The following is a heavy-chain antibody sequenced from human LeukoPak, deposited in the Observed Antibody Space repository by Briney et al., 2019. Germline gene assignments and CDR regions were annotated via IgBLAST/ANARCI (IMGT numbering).Heavy chain of an antibody. J-gene: IGHJ4*02. Sequence: GEPLKISCKGSGYSFTSYWIGWVRQMPGKGLEWMGIIYPGDSDTRYSASFQGQVTISADKSISTSYLQWSSLKASDTAMYYCARHGRYCSSTSCYTMYYFDYWGQGTLVTVSS. V-gene: IGHV5-51*01. CDR2: IYPGDSDT. CDR1: GYSFTSYW. CDR3: ARHGRYCSSTSCYTMYYFDY. D-gene: IGHD2-2*02.